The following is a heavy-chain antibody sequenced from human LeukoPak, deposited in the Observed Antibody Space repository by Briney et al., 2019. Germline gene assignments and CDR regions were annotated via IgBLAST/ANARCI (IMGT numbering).Heavy chain of an antibody. D-gene: IGHD1-20*01. J-gene: IGHJ3*02. CDR2: TSYDGINK. CDR3: ARRALTGRVAAAFDI. CDR1: GFTFSSHA. V-gene: IGHV3-30-3*01. Sequence: PGESLRLSCAASGFTFSSHAMHWVCQAPGKGLEWLAVTSYDGINKFYADSVRGRFTISRDNSENTLSLQMNSLSAEDTAMYYCARRALTGRVAAAFDIWGQGTMVTVSS.